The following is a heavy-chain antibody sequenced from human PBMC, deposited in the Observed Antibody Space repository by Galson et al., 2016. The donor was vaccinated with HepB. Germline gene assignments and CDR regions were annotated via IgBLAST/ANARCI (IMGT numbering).Heavy chain of an antibody. J-gene: IGHJ4*02. CDR1: GFTFSDYW. D-gene: IGHD2-21*02. Sequence: SLRLSCAASGFTFSDYWMTWFRQAPGKGLEWMGNIRNDGTEKNYVDSVGGRFSTSRDNAENTLYLQMNNLRADDTATYFCARDRWCGPDCFYFDFWGQGTLVTVSS. CDR2: IRNDGTEK. V-gene: IGHV3-7*01. CDR3: ARDRWCGPDCFYFDF.